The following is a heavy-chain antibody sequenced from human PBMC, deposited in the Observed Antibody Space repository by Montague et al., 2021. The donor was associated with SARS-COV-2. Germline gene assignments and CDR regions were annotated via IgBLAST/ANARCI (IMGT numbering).Heavy chain of an antibody. Sequence: SETLSLTCTVSGFSIGSGDYCGWIRQPPGEELVWLVSIYHSGTTYYNPXXQSRLTMSIDTSTNKLSLLLTSLTAADTAAFFCVREKAGGLRDVFDIWGQGTTVTVSS. V-gene: IGHV4-38-2*02. CDR3: VREKAGGLRDVFDI. CDR2: IYHSGTT. CDR1: GFSIGSGDY. J-gene: IGHJ3*02.